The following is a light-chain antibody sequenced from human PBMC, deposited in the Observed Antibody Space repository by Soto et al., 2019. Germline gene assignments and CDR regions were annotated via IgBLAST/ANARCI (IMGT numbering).Light chain of an antibody. V-gene: IGLV4-69*01. CDR2: LNSDGSH. CDR1: SGHSSYA. Sequence: QSVLTQSPSASASLGASVKLTCTLSSGHSSYAIAWHQQQPEKGPRYLMKLNSDGSHSKGDGIPDRFSGSSSGAERYLTISSLQSEDEADYYCQTWGNGIQGYVVFGGGTNLTVL. CDR3: QTWGNGIQGYVV. J-gene: IGLJ2*01.